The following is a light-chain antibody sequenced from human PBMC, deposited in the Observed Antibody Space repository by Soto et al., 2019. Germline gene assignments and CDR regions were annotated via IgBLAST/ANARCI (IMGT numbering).Light chain of an antibody. CDR3: SSYAGSNNLGV. V-gene: IGLV2-8*01. J-gene: IGLJ1*01. Sequence: QSALTQPPSASGSPGQSVTISCTGTSRDVGGYNYVSWYQQHPGKAPKLMSYEVSKRPSGVPDRFSGSKSGNTASLTVSGLQAEDEADYYCSSYAGSNNLGVFGTGTKLTVL. CDR1: SRDVGGYNY. CDR2: EVS.